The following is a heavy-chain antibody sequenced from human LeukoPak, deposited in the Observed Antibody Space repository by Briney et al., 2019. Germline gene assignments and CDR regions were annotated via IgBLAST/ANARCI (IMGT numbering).Heavy chain of an antibody. CDR2: ISSSSYI. J-gene: IGHJ4*02. Sequence: GGSLRLSCAASGFTFSSYSMNWVRQAPGKGLEWVSSISSSSYIYYADSVKGRFTISRDNAKNSLYLQMNSLRAEDTAVYYCAKDKYSGRWSDYWGQGTLVTVSS. CDR3: AKDKYSGRWSDY. D-gene: IGHD1-26*01. V-gene: IGHV3-21*01. CDR1: GFTFSSYS.